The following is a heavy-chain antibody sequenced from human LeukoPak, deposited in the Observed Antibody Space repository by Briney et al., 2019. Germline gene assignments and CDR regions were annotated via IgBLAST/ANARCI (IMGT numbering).Heavy chain of an antibody. CDR3: AKDRTVGASYWYFDL. CDR1: GFIVSSDY. V-gene: IGHV3-53*01. Sequence: PGESLRLSCAVSGFIVSSDYMSWVRQAPGKGLEWVSTIYSGGSTYYADSVKGRFTISRDNSKNTLYLQMNSLRAEDTAVYFCAKDRTVGASYWYFDLWGRGTLVTVSS. J-gene: IGHJ2*01. CDR2: IYSGGST. D-gene: IGHD1-26*01.